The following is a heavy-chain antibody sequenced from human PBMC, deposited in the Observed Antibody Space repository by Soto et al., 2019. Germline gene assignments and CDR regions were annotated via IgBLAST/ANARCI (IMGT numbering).Heavy chain of an antibody. V-gene: IGHV3-48*02. D-gene: IGHD1-26*01. CDR3: ARDQGGSTLLVGIYYYVGVDG. Sequence: EVQLVESGGGLVQPGGSLRLSCAASGFTLSSYNMNWVRQAPGKGLEWVSYISGSSDTIYYADAVKGRFTISRDNSKNSLHLKMNRLRDEDTAGYYFARDQGGSTLLVGIYYYVGVDGWGKGTTVTVPP. J-gene: IGHJ6*04. CDR2: ISGSSDTI. CDR1: GFTLSSYN.